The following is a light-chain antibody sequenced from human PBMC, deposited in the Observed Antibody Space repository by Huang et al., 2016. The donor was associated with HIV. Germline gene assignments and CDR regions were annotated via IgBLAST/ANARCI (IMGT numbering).Light chain of an antibody. V-gene: IGKV1-13*02. J-gene: IGKJ1*01. CDR1: QVISSS. Sequence: TQLTQSPSSLSANVGDRVVLTCRAGQVISSSVAWYQQKPGKPPRLLIHGASALETGVPGRFSGSGSGTEFTLTISILQPDDFATYFCQKYDSYPWTFGQGTKVEIK. CDR3: QKYDSYPWT. CDR2: GAS.